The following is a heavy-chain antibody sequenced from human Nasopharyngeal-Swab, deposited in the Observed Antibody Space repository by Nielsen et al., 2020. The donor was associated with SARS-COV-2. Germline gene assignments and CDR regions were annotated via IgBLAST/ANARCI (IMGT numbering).Heavy chain of an antibody. Sequence: GESLKISCAASGFNVSRFGMHWVRQAPGKGLQWMAFISYDGTIRYYADSVKGRFTISRDNAKNSLYLQMNSLRAEDTAVYYCARDIYDSSGYFQPPGLYYYYGMDVWGQGTTVTVSS. CDR3: ARDIYDSSGYFQPPGLYYYYGMDV. CDR2: ISYDGTIR. D-gene: IGHD3-22*01. V-gene: IGHV3-30*03. J-gene: IGHJ6*02. CDR1: GFNVSRFG.